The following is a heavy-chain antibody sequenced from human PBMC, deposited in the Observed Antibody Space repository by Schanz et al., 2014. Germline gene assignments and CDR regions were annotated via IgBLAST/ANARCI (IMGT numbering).Heavy chain of an antibody. Sequence: EVQLVESGGGLVKPGGSLRLSCEASEFTFSSYKMNWVRQAPGKGLEWVSVIYSGIGAYYADSVKDRFTVSRDNSKNTLYLQMNSLRAEDTSVYYCAREQIMAAAGLVDYWGHGTLVTVSS. D-gene: IGHD6-13*01. CDR3: AREQIMAAAGLVDY. CDR1: EFTFSSYK. V-gene: IGHV3-66*01. CDR2: IYSGIGA. J-gene: IGHJ4*01.